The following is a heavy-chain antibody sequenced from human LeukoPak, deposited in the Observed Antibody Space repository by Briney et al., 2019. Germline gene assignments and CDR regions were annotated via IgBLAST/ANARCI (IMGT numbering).Heavy chain of an antibody. CDR2: IIPIFGTA. CDR1: GGTFSSYA. Sequence: ASVKVSCKASGGTFSSYAITWVRQAPGQGLEWMGGIIPIFGTANYAQKFQGRVTITADESTSTAYMELSSLRSEDTAVYYCARFGCTVTEKHFDYWGQGTLVTVSS. D-gene: IGHD4-17*01. V-gene: IGHV1-69*13. J-gene: IGHJ4*02. CDR3: ARFGCTVTEKHFDY.